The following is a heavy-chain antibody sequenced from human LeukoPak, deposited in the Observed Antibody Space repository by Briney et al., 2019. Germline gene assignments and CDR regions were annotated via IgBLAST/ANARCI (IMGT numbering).Heavy chain of an antibody. V-gene: IGHV3-11*04. CDR2: ISISGSTI. J-gene: IGHJ6*03. CDR3: ARDWGLTYYYFYYYMDV. Sequence: TTSNYYWGWIRQAPGKGLEWVSYISISGSTIYYADSVKGRFTISRDNAKNSLYLQMNSLRGEDTAVYYCARDWGLTYYYFYYYMDVWGKGTTVTVSS. D-gene: IGHD3-10*01. CDR1: TTSNYY.